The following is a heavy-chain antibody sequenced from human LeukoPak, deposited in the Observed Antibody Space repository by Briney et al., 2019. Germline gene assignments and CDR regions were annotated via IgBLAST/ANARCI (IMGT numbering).Heavy chain of an antibody. CDR2: INVGGDRI. D-gene: IGHD4-23*01. V-gene: IGHV3-20*04. J-gene: IGHJ4*02. CDR1: GFTFGGHG. Sequence: GGSLRLSCAASGFTFGGHGMSWVRQAPGKGLEWVCDINVGGDRIGYVESVKGRFTISRDNAKNSLYLQMNSLRSEDTALYYCARGSYGGNLFDYWGQGTLDTVSS. CDR3: ARGSYGGNLFDY.